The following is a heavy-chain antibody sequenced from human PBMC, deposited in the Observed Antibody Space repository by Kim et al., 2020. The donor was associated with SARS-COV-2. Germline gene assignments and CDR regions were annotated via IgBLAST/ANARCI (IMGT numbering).Heavy chain of an antibody. Sequence: SVKVSCKASGGTFSSYAISWVRQAPGQGLEWMGGIIPIFGTANYAQKFQGRVTITADESTSTAYMELSSLRSEDTAVYYCAIGLWFGDAPSAETREEYSYYYYGMDVWGQGTTVTVSS. CDR2: IIPIFGTA. V-gene: IGHV1-69*13. J-gene: IGHJ6*02. CDR3: AIGLWFGDAPSAETREEYSYYYYGMDV. CDR1: GGTFSSYA. D-gene: IGHD3-10*01.